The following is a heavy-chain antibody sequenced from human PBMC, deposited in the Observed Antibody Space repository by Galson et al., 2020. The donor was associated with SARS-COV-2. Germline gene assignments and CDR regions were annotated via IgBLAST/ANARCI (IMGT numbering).Heavy chain of an antibody. V-gene: IGHV5-51*01. CDR1: GYSFTSYW. D-gene: IGHD2-15*01. J-gene: IGHJ4*02. CDR3: ARHYCSGGSCYLPGDY. Sequence: GESLKISCKGSGYSFTSYWIGWVRQMPGKGLEWMGIIYPGDSDTRYSPSFQGQVTISADKSISTAYLQWSSLKASDTAMYYCARHYCSGGSCYLPGDYWGQGTLVTVSS. CDR2: IYPGDSDT.